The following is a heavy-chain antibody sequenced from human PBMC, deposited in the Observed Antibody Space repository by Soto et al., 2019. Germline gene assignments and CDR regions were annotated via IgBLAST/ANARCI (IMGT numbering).Heavy chain of an antibody. V-gene: IGHV3-21*05. Sequence: GGSLRLSCAASGFTFSNVWLSWVRQGPGKGLEWLGRIKSRTTNYIYYGDSMKGRFTISRDNAKNSLYLEMNSLRAEDTAVYYCARESEDLTSNFDYWGQGTLVTVSS. J-gene: IGHJ4*02. CDR3: ARESEDLTSNFDY. CDR1: GFTFSNVW. CDR2: SRTTNYI.